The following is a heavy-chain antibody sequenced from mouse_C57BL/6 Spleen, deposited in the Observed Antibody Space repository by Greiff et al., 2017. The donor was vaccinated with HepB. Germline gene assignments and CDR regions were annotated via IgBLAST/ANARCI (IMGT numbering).Heavy chain of an antibody. Sequence: VKLMESGPELVKPGASVKISCKASGYAFSSSWMNWVKQRPGKGLEWIGRIYPGDGDTNYNGKFKGTATLTADKSSSTAYMQLSSLTSEDSAVCFCARSRDGYYEGFAYWGQGTLVTVSA. D-gene: IGHD2-3*01. J-gene: IGHJ3*01. CDR1: GYAFSSSW. CDR3: ARSRDGYYEGFAY. V-gene: IGHV1-82*01. CDR2: IYPGDGDT.